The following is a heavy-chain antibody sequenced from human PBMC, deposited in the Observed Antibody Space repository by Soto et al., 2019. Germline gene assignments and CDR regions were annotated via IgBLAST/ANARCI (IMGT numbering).Heavy chain of an antibody. CDR2: IIPSVGTA. V-gene: IGHV1-69*01. J-gene: IGHJ6*01. D-gene: IGHD3-16*02. CDR1: GGTFSSDA. Sequence: QVQLVQSGAEVKKPGSSVKVSCKASGGTFSSDAISWVRQAPGQGREWMGGIIPSVGTANYAQKFQGRVTMTAEESTSTGYMELSSLGSEDTAVDYWARRFRTFGGVIVMGVPSDYCYGMDVWGPGTTVTVSS. CDR3: ARRFRTFGGVIVMGVPSDYCYGMDV.